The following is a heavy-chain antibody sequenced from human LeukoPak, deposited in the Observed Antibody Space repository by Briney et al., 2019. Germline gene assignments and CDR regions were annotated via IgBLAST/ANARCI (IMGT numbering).Heavy chain of an antibody. CDR3: ATLKAAAVYYYYMDV. J-gene: IGHJ6*03. D-gene: IGHD6-13*01. CDR1: GGSISSTSYY. Sequence: PSETLSLTCIVSGGSISSTSYYWGWIRQPPGKGLEWIGSFYYSGSTYYNPSLKSRVTISVDSSTNQHSLKLSSVTAADTALYYCATLKAAAVYYYYMDVWGKGATVTVSS. CDR2: FYYSGST. V-gene: IGHV4-39*01.